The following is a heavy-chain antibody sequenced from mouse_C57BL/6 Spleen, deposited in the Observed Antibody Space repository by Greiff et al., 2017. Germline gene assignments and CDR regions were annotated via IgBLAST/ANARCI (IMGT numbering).Heavy chain of an antibody. CDR1: GFNIKDYY. CDR3: ARSPTAYYCDY. Sequence: EVQLQQSGAELVKPGASVKLSCTASGFNIKDYYMHWVKQRTEQGLEWIGRIDPEDGETKYAPKFPGKATIPADTSSNTAYLQLSSLTSEDTAVYYCARSPTAYYCDYWGQGTTLTVSS. J-gene: IGHJ2*01. V-gene: IGHV14-2*01. CDR2: IDPEDGET. D-gene: IGHD1-2*01.